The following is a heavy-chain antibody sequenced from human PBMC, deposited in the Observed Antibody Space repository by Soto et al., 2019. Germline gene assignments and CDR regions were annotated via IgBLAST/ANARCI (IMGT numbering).Heavy chain of an antibody. CDR2: IIPILGIA. CDR1: GGTFSSYT. D-gene: IGHD6-19*01. Sequence: QVQLVQSGAEVKKPGSSVKVSCKASGGTFSSYTISWVRQAPGQGLEWMGRIIPILGIANYAQKFQGRVTITADKSTSTAYMELSSLRAEDTAVYYCARVVRGKAAGAGTRWWFDPWGQGTLVTVSS. J-gene: IGHJ5*02. CDR3: ARVVRGKAAGAGTRWWFDP. V-gene: IGHV1-69*02.